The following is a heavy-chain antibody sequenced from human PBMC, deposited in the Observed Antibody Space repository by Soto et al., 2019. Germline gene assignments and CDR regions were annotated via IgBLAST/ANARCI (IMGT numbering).Heavy chain of an antibody. CDR2: IYPGDSDT. CDR3: ARHESTSYGHADPHAIDI. CDR1: GYSFTSYW. D-gene: IGHD4-17*01. J-gene: IGHJ3*02. Sequence: GESLKISCKGSGYSFTSYWIGWVRQMPGKGLEWMGIIYPGDSDTRYSPSFQGQVTISADKSISTAYLQWSSLKASDTAMYYCARHESTSYGHADPHAIDIWGQGTMVTVSS. V-gene: IGHV5-51*01.